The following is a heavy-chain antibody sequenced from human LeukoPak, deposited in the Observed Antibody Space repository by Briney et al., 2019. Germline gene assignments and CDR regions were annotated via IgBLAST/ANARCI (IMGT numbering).Heavy chain of an antibody. CDR3: ARHAGGIAAAGTRPFDY. CDR1: GASFSSSTYY. V-gene: IGHV4-39*01. D-gene: IGHD6-13*01. Sequence: SETLSLTCTVSGASFSSSTYYWGWIRQPPGKGLEWIGSIYYSGSTYYNPSLKSRVTMSVDASKNQFSLKLSSVTAADTAVYYCARHAGGIAAAGTRPFDYWGQGTLVTVSS. J-gene: IGHJ4*02. CDR2: IYYSGST.